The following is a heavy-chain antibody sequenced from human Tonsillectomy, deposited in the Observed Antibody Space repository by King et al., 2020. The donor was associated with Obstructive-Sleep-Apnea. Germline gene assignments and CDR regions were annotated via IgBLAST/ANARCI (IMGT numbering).Heavy chain of an antibody. CDR1: GFTFSNAW. D-gene: IGHD3-9*01. CDR3: TAVLRYFDWLLWS. J-gene: IGHJ5*02. Sequence: VQLVESGGGLVKPGGSLRLSCAASGFTFSNAWMSWVRQAPGKGLEWVGRIKSKTDGGTTEYAAPVKGRLTISRDDSKNTLYLQMNSLKTEDTPVYYCTAVLRYFDWLLWSWGQGTLVTVSS. V-gene: IGHV3-15*01. CDR2: IKSKTDGGTT.